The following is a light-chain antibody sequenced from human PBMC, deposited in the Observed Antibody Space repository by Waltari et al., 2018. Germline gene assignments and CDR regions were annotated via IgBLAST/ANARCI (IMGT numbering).Light chain of an antibody. CDR3: QAWDSSTYV. CDR2: QDS. Sequence: SYELTQPPSVSVSPGQTASITCSGDKLGDKYACWYQQKPGQSPVLVIDQDSKRPSGIPVRFSVSNSGNTATLTISGTQAMDEADYYCQAWDSSTYVFGTGTKVTVL. V-gene: IGLV3-1*01. CDR1: KLGDKY. J-gene: IGLJ1*01.